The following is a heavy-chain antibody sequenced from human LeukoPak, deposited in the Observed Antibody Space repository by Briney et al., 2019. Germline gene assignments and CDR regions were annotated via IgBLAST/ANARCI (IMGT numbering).Heavy chain of an antibody. Sequence: SVKVSCKASGGTFSSYAISWVRQAPGQGLEWMGRIIPILGIANYAQKFQGRVTITADKSTSTAYMELSSLRSEDTAVYYCARVGYYYDSSGYDDYWGQGTLVTASS. CDR1: GGTFSSYA. CDR3: ARVGYYYDSSGYDDY. V-gene: IGHV1-69*04. J-gene: IGHJ4*02. D-gene: IGHD3-22*01. CDR2: IIPILGIA.